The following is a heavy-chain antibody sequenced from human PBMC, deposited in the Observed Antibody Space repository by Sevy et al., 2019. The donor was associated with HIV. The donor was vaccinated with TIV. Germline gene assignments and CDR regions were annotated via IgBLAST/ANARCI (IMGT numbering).Heavy chain of an antibody. CDR1: GGSISSGGYY. CDR2: INYSGST. CDR3: ARAVTMIEVVTGWFDP. D-gene: IGHD3-22*01. J-gene: IGHJ5*02. Sequence: SETLSLTCTVSGGSISSGGYYWSWIRQHPGEGLEWIGYINYSGSTYYNPSLKSRATISVDTSKNQFSLKLSSVTAADTAVYYCARAVTMIEVVTGWFDPWGQGTLVTVSS. V-gene: IGHV4-31*03.